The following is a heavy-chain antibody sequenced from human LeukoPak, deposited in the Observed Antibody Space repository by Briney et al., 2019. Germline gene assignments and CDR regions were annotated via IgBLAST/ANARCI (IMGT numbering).Heavy chain of an antibody. J-gene: IGHJ3*01. V-gene: IGHV4-39*07. CDR1: GGSMSSGTYY. Sequence: PSETLSLTCTVSGGSMSSGTYYWGWIRQPPGKGLEWIGSVYRSGHTYYNESLKSRVTISVETSETQFSLRLTSVTAADTAMYHCVRDMSGGDAFDVWGQGTVVIVSS. CDR3: VRDMSGGDAFDV. D-gene: IGHD1-26*01. CDR2: VYRSGHT.